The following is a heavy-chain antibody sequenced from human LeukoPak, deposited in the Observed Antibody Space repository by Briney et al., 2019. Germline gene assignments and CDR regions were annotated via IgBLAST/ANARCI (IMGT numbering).Heavy chain of an antibody. Sequence: ASVKVSCKASGYTFTGYYMHWVRQATGQGLEWMGIINPSGGSTSYAQKFQGRVTMTRDTSTSTVYMELSSLRSEDTAVYYCARDGYYDSSGYYGRGFDYWGQGTLVTVSS. CDR1: GYTFTGYY. D-gene: IGHD3-22*01. V-gene: IGHV1-46*01. CDR2: INPSGGST. CDR3: ARDGYYDSSGYYGRGFDY. J-gene: IGHJ4*02.